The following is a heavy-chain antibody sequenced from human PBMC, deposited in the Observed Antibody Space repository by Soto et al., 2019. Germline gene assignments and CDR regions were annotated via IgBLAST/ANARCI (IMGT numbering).Heavy chain of an antibody. CDR2: IYYSGST. CDR1: GGSISSSSYF. Sequence: QLQLQESGPGLVKPSETLSLTCTVSGGSISSSSYFLGWIRQPPGKGLEWIGSIYYSGSTYYNPSLKSRVTISVDTSYSQFSLKLSSVTAADTAMYYCAVHHYSNYYFHYWGQGTLVTVSS. D-gene: IGHD4-4*01. V-gene: IGHV4-39*01. J-gene: IGHJ4*02. CDR3: AVHHYSNYYFHY.